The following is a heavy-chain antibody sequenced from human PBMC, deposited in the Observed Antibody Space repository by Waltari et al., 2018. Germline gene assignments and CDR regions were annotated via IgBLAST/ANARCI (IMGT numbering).Heavy chain of an antibody. CDR2: INNGGTTI. CDR3: ARGRGVRTQIDF. D-gene: IGHD3-10*01. V-gene: IGHV3-48*03. CDR1: GSTLSTDE. Sequence: EVQVVESGGGLVQPGGSLSLSCPASGSTLSTDEVNWVRQAPGKGLEWISYINNGGTTIYYADSVRGRFTISRDNAKNSVYLQMNSLRAEDTAVYYCARGRGVRTQIDFWGQGTLVTVSS. J-gene: IGHJ4*02.